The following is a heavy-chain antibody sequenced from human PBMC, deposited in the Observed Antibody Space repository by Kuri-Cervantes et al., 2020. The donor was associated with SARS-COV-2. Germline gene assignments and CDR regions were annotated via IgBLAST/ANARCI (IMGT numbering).Heavy chain of an antibody. CDR3: ARGHYDFWSGYYFDY. D-gene: IGHD3-3*01. CDR1: GFTFSSYG. Sequence: GESLKISCAASGFTFSSYGMHWVRQAPGKGLEWVAVISYDGSNKYYADSVKGRFTISRDNSKNTLYLQMNSLRAEDTAVYYCARGHYDFWSGYYFDYWGQGTLVTVSS. V-gene: IGHV3-30*12. CDR2: ISYDGSNK. J-gene: IGHJ4*02.